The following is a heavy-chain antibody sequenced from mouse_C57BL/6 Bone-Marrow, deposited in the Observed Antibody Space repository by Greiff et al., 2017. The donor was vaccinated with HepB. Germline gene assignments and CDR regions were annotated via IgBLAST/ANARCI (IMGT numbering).Heavy chain of an antibody. J-gene: IGHJ2*01. CDR3: AVRGGGY. D-gene: IGHD2-14*01. Sequence: QVQLKQPGAELVMPGASVKLSCKASGYTFTSYWMHWVKQRPGQGLEWIGESDPSDSYTNYNQKFKGKSTLTVDKSSSTAYMQLSSLTSEDSAVYYCAVRGGGYWDQGTTLTVSS. V-gene: IGHV1-69*01. CDR2: SDPSDSYT. CDR1: GYTFTSYW.